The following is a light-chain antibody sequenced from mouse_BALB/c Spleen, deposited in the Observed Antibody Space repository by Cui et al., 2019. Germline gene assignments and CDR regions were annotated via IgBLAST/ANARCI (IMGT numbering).Light chain of an antibody. J-gene: IGKJ1*01. CDR2: GIS. Sequence: EILLTHSPAIIAASPGEKVTITCSASSSVSYMNWYQQKPGSSPKIWIYGISNLASGVPARFSGSGSGTSFSFTINSMEAEDVATYYCQQRSSYRTFGGGTKLEIK. CDR1: SSVSY. V-gene: IGKV4-90*01. CDR3: QQRSSYRT.